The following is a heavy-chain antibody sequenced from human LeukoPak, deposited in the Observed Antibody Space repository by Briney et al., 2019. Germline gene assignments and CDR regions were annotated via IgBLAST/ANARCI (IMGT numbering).Heavy chain of an antibody. J-gene: IGHJ5*02. V-gene: IGHV4-4*07. CDR1: GGSISSYY. CDR3: ARAGDYGDFVGWFDP. D-gene: IGHD4-17*01. CDR2: IYTSGST. Sequence: SETLSLTCTVSGGSISSYYWSWIRQPAGKGLEWIGRIYTSGSTNYNPSLKSRVTMSIDTSKNQFSLKLSSVTAADTAVYYCARAGDYGDFVGWFDPWGQGTLVTVSS.